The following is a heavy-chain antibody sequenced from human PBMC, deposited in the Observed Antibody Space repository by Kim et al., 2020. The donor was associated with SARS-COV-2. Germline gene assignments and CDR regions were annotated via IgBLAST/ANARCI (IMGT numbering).Heavy chain of an antibody. CDR1: GFTFSSYT. V-gene: IGHV3-30*04. CDR2: ISYDGNDK. D-gene: IGHD2-15*01. Sequence: GGSLRLSCAASGFTFSSYTMHWVRQAPGKGLEWVAVISYDGNDKYYVDSVKGRFTMSRDNSKNTLYLQMSSLRAEDTAVYYCARDRPRFCSGGTCYKTDSFDYWGQGTLVTVSS. CDR3: ARDRPRFCSGGTCYKTDSFDY. J-gene: IGHJ4*02.